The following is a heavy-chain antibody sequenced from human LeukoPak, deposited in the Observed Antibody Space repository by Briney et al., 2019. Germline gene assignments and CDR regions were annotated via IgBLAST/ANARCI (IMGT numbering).Heavy chain of an antibody. Sequence: SETLSLTCTVSGGSISSSSYYWGWIRQPPGKGLEWIGSIYYSGSTYYNPSLESRVTISADTSKHQFSLKLSSVTAADTAVYYCARRGYDSSGYYIVYWGQGTLVTVSS. V-gene: IGHV4-39*01. CDR3: ARRGYDSSGYYIVY. J-gene: IGHJ4*02. CDR2: IYYSGST. D-gene: IGHD3-22*01. CDR1: GGSISSSSYY.